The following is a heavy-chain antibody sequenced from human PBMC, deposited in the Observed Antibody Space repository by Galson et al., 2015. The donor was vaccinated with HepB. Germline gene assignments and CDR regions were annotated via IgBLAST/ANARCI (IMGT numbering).Heavy chain of an antibody. CDR3: AKDASGRGVLVSYFAY. V-gene: IGHV3-30*18. J-gene: IGHJ4*02. CDR1: GFTFSSYG. CDR2: ISYDGSNK. Sequence: SLRLSCAASGFTFSSYGMHGVRQAPGKGLEWVAVISYDGSNKYYADSVKGRFTISRDNSKNTLYLQMNSLSGEDTAVYYCAKDASGRGVLVSYFAYWGQGSLVTASA. D-gene: IGHD1-26*01.